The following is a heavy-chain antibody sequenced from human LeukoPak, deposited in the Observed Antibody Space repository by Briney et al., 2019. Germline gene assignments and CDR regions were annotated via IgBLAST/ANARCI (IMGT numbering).Heavy chain of an antibody. CDR3: ARGADYYDSSGYYRESNPWAFDI. D-gene: IGHD3-22*01. J-gene: IGHJ3*02. CDR1: GGSISSYY. Sequence: PSETLSLTCTVSGGSISSYYWSWIRQPAGKGLEWIGRIYTSGRTNYNPSLKSRVTMSVDTSKNQFSLKFTSVTAADTAVYYCARGADYYDSSGYYRESNPWAFDIWGQGTMVTVSS. V-gene: IGHV4-4*07. CDR2: IYTSGRT.